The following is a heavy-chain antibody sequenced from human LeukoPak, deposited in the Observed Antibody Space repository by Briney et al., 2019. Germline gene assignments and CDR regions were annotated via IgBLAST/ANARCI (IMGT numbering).Heavy chain of an antibody. Sequence: SETLSLTCTVSGGSISSYYWSWIRQPPGKGLEWIGSIYYSGSTYYNPSLKSRVTISVDTSKNQFSLKLSSVTAADTAVYYCARLNYDFWSGYCGFDPWGQGTLVTVSS. D-gene: IGHD3-3*01. CDR2: IYYSGST. J-gene: IGHJ5*02. CDR3: ARLNYDFWSGYCGFDP. V-gene: IGHV4-39*01. CDR1: GGSISSYY.